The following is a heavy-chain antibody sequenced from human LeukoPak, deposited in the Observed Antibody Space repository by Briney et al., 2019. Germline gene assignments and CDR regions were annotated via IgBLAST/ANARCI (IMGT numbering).Heavy chain of an antibody. CDR1: GYTFTGYY. V-gene: IGHV1-2*02. Sequence: ASVKVSCRGSGYTFTGYYIHWVRQAPGQGLEGMGRINSNSGGTNYAQNFQGRVTMTRDTSISTAYMELSRRGSDDTAVYYCARDQIDYWGQGTLLPVSS. J-gene: IGHJ4*02. CDR2: INSNSGGT. CDR3: ARDQIDY.